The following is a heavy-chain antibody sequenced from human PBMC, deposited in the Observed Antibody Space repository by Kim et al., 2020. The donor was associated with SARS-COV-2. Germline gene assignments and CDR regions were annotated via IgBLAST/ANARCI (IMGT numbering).Heavy chain of an antibody. D-gene: IGHD3-22*01. Sequence: GGSLRLSCAASGFTFTNYGIHWVRQVPGKGLEWVAMIWYDGGSKYYTDSVNGRFTISRDNSENTVFLQMSSLRAEDTAVYDCAKGQYYDSSGPLFDYWG. J-gene: IGHJ4*01. CDR2: IWYDGGSK. V-gene: IGHV3-33*06. CDR1: GFTFTNYG. CDR3: AKGQYYDSSGPLFDY.